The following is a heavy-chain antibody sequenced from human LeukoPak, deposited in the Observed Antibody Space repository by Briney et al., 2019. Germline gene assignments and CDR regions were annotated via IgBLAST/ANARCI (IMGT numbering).Heavy chain of an antibody. CDR1: GYTFSLYG. CDR2: ISGYNGHA. J-gene: IGHJ6*03. V-gene: IGHV1-18*01. D-gene: IGHD5-12*01. CDR3: ARAWLRRKYYYYMDV. Sequence: ASVKVSCKPSGYTFSLYGINWVRQAPGEGLEWMGWISGYNGHANYAQKFQGRVTLTTDASTNTAYMELRSLRSDDTAVYYCARAWLRRKYYYYMDVWGKGTTVTV.